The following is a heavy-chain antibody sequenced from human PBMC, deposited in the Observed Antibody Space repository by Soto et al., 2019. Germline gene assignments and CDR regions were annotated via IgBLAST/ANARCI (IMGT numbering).Heavy chain of an antibody. J-gene: IGHJ5*02. CDR1: GGTFNSYA. Sequence: ASVKVSCKASGGTFNSYAVNWVRQATGQGLEWMGWMNPNSGNTGYAQKFQGRVTMTRNTSISTAYMELSSLRSEDTAVYYCVLVPANWFDPWGQGTLVTVSS. D-gene: IGHD2-2*01. V-gene: IGHV1-8*01. CDR3: VLVPANWFDP. CDR2: MNPNSGNT.